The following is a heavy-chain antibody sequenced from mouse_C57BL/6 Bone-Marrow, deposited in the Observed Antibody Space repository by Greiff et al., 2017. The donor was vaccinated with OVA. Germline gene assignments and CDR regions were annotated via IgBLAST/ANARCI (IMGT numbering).Heavy chain of an antibody. V-gene: IGHV5-12*01. D-gene: IGHD4-1*01. J-gene: IGHJ2*01. Sequence: EVMLVESGGGLVQPGGSLKLSCAASGFTFSDYYMYWVRQTPEKRLEWVAYISNGGGSTYYPDTVKGRFTISRDNAKNTLYLQMSRLKSEDTAMYYCARHKANWDEDYFDYWGQGTTLTVSS. CDR3: ARHKANWDEDYFDY. CDR2: ISNGGGST. CDR1: GFTFSDYY.